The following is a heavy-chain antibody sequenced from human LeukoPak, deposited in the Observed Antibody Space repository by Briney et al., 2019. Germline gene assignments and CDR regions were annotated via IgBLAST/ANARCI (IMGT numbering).Heavy chain of an antibody. CDR3: ARGTITFYYFDY. Sequence: PGGSLRLSCAASGFTFSSYGMHWVRQAPGKGLEWVAVISYDGSNKYYADSVKGRFTISRDNSKNTLYLQMNSLRAEDTAVYYCARGTITFYYFDYWGQGTLVTVSS. CDR1: GFTFSSYG. D-gene: IGHD3-16*01. J-gene: IGHJ4*02. V-gene: IGHV3-30*03. CDR2: ISYDGSNK.